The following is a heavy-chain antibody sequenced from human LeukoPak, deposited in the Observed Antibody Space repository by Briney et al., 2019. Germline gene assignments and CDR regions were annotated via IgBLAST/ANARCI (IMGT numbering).Heavy chain of an antibody. CDR1: GGSINNYY. J-gene: IGHJ4*02. Sequence: SETLSLTCTVSGGSINNYYWTWIPQPPGKGLEFIGHIYYSGSANYNPSLKSRVTISIDTSKNQFSLKLSSVTAADSAVYYCARLGFCSGGRCLSDYWGQGTLVTVSS. V-gene: IGHV4-59*01. CDR2: IYYSGSA. D-gene: IGHD2-15*01. CDR3: ARLGFCSGGRCLSDY.